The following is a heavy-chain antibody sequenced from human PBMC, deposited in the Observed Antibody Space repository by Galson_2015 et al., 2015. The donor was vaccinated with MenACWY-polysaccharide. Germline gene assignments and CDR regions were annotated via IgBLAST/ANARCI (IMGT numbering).Heavy chain of an antibody. D-gene: IGHD5-12*01. CDR1: EFTFSSYA. V-gene: IGHV3-23*01. J-gene: IGHJ4*02. Sequence: SLRLSCAGSEFTFSSYAMSWVRQAPGKGLEWVSSMSGSGGSTYYGDSVKGRFTISRDNSKNTLYLQMNSLRAEDTAIYYCARLSGYTYRSPYYSDYWGQGTLVTVSS. CDR2: MSGSGGST. CDR3: ARLSGYTYRSPYYSDY.